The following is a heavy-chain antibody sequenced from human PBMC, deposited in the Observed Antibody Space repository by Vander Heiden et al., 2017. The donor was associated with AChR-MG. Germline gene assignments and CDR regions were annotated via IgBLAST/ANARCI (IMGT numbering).Heavy chain of an antibody. J-gene: IGHJ4*02. CDR3: ARDSIAVAGTDY. Sequence: QAQLQESGPGLVKPSQTLSLTCTVAGSTLSSGGYYWSWIRQHPGKGLAWIGYIYYSGSNYYNPSLKRRVTISVDTSKNQFSLKLSSVTAADTAVYYCARDSIAVAGTDYWGQGTLVTVSS. CDR2: IYYSGSN. D-gene: IGHD6-19*01. V-gene: IGHV4-31*03. CDR1: GSTLSSGGYY.